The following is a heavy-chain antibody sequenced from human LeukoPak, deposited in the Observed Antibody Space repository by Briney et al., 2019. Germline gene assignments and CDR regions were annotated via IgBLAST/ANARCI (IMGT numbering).Heavy chain of an antibody. Sequence: SETLSLTCAVYGGSFSGYYWSWIRQPPGKGLEWIGEINHSGSTNYNPSLKSRVTISVHTSKNQFSLKLSSVTAADTAVYYCARHRFYVAAIDYWGQGTLVTVSS. J-gene: IGHJ4*02. CDR2: INHSGST. CDR1: GGSFSGYY. CDR3: ARHRFYVAAIDY. D-gene: IGHD2-21*02. V-gene: IGHV4-34*01.